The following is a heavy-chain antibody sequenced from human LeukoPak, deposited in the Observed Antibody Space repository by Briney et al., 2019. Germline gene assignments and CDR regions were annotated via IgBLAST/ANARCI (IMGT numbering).Heavy chain of an antibody. CDR2: ISGSGGTT. CDR1: GFTFNNYA. J-gene: IGHJ6*02. V-gene: IGHV3-23*01. CDR3: AKVSGGGLYYDGMDV. D-gene: IGHD1-14*01. Sequence: GGSLRLSCAASGFTFNNYAMNWVRQAPGKGLEWVSVISGSGGTTYYADSVKGRFTISRDSSKNTLCLQMNSLRAEDTAVYYCAKVSGGGLYYDGMDVWGQGTTVTVSS.